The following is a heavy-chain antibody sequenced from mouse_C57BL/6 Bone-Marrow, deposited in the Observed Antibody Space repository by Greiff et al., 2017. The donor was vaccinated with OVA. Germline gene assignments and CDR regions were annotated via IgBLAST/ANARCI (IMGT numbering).Heavy chain of an antibody. J-gene: IGHJ3*01. V-gene: IGHV1-18*01. CDR1: GYTFTDYN. Sequence: VQLKQSGPELVKPGASVKIPCKASGYTFTDYNMDWVKQSHGKSLEWIGDINPNNGGTIYNQKFKGKATLTVDKSSSTAYMELRSLTSEDTAVYYCASGNWFAYWGQGTLVTVSA. D-gene: IGHD2-1*01. CDR3: ASGNWFAY. CDR2: INPNNGGT.